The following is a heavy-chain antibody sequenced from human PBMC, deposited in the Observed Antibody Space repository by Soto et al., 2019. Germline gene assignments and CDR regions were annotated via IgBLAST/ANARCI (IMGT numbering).Heavy chain of an antibody. Sequence: QVQLVQSGAEVRKPGASVKVSCKASGYTFTSYDINWVRQATGQGLEYLGWMSPNSGNTGYVQKFQGRVTMTWDTSITTPDMERSSLGSEDTAVYFCARGVKYGAYSRWFDPWGQGTLVTVSS. CDR3: ARGVKYGAYSRWFDP. CDR2: MSPNSGNT. D-gene: IGHD4-17*01. CDR1: GYTFTSYD. V-gene: IGHV1-8*01. J-gene: IGHJ5*02.